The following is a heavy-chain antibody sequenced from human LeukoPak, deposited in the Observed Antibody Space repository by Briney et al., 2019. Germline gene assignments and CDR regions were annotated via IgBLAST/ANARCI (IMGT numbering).Heavy chain of an antibody. CDR1: GYTFTSYY. CDR2: INPSGGST. Sequence: ASVKVSSKASGYTFTSYYMHWVRQAPGQGLEWMGIINPSGGSTSYAQKFQGRVTMTRDMSTSTVYMELSSLRSEDTAVYYCASEVAVAGTAYWGQGTLVTVSS. J-gene: IGHJ4*02. V-gene: IGHV1-46*01. CDR3: ASEVAVAGTAY. D-gene: IGHD6-19*01.